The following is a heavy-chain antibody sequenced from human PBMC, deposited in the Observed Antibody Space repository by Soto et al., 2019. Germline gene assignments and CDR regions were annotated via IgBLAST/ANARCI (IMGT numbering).Heavy chain of an antibody. J-gene: IGHJ6*02. D-gene: IGHD3-3*01. Sequence: SETLSLTCTVSGGSISSGGYYWSWIRQHPGKGLEWIGYIYYSGSTYYNPSLKSRVTISVDTSKNQFSLKLSSVTAADTAVYYCARELRGELGYYDFWSGYQPRGSDYYGMDVWGQGITVTVSS. CDR3: ARELRGELGYYDFWSGYQPRGSDYYGMDV. CDR1: GGSISSGGYY. CDR2: IYYSGST. V-gene: IGHV4-31*03.